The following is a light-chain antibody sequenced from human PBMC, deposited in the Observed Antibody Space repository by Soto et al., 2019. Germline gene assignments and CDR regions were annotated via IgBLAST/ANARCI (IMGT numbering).Light chain of an antibody. CDR2: AAS. CDR3: QQSYISPIT. J-gene: IGKJ5*01. V-gene: IGKV1-39*01. Sequence: DIQMTQSPSSLSASAGETTTVTCRANQSITGALNWYQQKPGAAPRLLICAASAMHIGVPSRFSGSGSGTDFTLTISSLEPEDLATYYCQQSYISPITFGQGTRLEIK. CDR1: QSITGA.